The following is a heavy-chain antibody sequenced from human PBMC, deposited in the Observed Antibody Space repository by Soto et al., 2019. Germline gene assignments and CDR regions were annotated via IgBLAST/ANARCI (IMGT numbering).Heavy chain of an antibody. CDR3: ARRLSGPKGEYNAYYFYGLDV. D-gene: IGHD1-1*01. CDR1: GYSFTSHW. Sequence: VESLRISCQGSGYSFTSHWITCLLQTPVKVLEWMGRIDPSDSYTNYSPSFQGRVTISADRSISTAFLQWSSLEASDTAIYYCARRLSGPKGEYNAYYFYGLDVWGQGTTVTVSS. CDR2: IDPSDSYT. V-gene: IGHV5-10-1*01. J-gene: IGHJ6*02.